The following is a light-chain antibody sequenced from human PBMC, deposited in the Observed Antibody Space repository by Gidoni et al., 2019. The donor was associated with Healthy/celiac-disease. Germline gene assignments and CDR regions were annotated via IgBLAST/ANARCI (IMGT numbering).Light chain of an antibody. V-gene: IGKV1-5*03. CDR2: KAS. CDR1: QSISSC. CDR3: QQYNSYSWT. Sequence: DIQMTQSPSTLSASVGDRVTIPYRASQSISSCLAWYQQKPGKAPKLLIYKASSLDSGIPSRFSGSGSGTDFTLTISSLQPDDFATYYCQQYNSYSWTFGPGTKVEIK. J-gene: IGKJ1*01.